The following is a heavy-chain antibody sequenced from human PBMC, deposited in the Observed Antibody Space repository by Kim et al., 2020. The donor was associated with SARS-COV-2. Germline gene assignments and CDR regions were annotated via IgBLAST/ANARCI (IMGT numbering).Heavy chain of an antibody. J-gene: IGHJ4*02. Sequence: PSVKVSCKASGYSFTSYPINWVRQAPGQGFEWMGWINTDTGRPTYAPAFRGRFVLSLDTSVTTAYLQMDSLEDEDSAIYYCARGGFRAEYWGQGTRVTVSS. V-gene: IGHV7-4-1*01. CDR1: GYSFTSYP. CDR2: INTDTGRP. CDR3: ARGGFRAEY.